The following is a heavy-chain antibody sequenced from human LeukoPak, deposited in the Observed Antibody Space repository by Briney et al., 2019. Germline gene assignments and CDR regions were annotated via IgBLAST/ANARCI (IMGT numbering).Heavy chain of an antibody. CDR2: IGTTGDT. CDR1: GFTFSSYD. Sequence: PGGSLRLSCEVSGFTFSSYDMHRVRQTTGKGLEWVSGIGTTGDTHYPDSVKGRFTVSRENAKNSLYLQMNSLRAGDTAVYYCARGKRYSSSWFYNRFDPWGQGTLVTVSS. CDR3: ARGKRYSSSWFYNRFDP. V-gene: IGHV3-13*01. J-gene: IGHJ5*02. D-gene: IGHD6-13*01.